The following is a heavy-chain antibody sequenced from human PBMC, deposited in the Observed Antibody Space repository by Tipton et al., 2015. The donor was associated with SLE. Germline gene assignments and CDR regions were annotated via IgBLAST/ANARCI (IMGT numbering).Heavy chain of an antibody. J-gene: IGHJ4*02. V-gene: IGHV4-31*03. CDR2: IYYSGST. CDR1: GGSISSGGYY. D-gene: IGHD3-9*01. CDR3: ARDPGMSRYLDGRYFDY. Sequence: TLSLTCTVSGGSISSGGYYWTWIRQLPGKGLEWIGYIYYSGSTYYNPSLGSRVTISIDSSKSQLSLNLRSVTAADTAVYYCARDPGMSRYLDGRYFDYWGRGTQVTVSS.